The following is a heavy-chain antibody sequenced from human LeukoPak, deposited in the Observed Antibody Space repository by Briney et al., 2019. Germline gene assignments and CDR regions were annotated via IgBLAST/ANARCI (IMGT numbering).Heavy chain of an antibody. CDR3: AKVDRGDYSSSPVPYYNYYMNV. J-gene: IGHJ6*03. Sequence: GGSLRLSCAASGFTFSYDSMNWVRQAPGGRLEWVSCISSGSSVIFYSDSVRGRFTISIDNAKNLLYLHMNSLRVEDTAVYYCAKVDRGDYSSSPVPYYNYYMNVWGKGTTVTVSS. V-gene: IGHV3-21*01. CDR1: GFTFSYDS. D-gene: IGHD6-13*01. CDR2: ISSGSSVI.